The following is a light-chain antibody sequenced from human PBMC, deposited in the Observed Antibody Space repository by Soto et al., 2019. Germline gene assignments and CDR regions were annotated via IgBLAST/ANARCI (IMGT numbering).Light chain of an antibody. V-gene: IGKV3-20*01. CDR2: GAS. CDR3: QQFTSSLSLT. CDR1: QTVSSNY. J-gene: IGKJ4*01. Sequence: EIVLTQSPGTLSLSPGERATLSCRSDQTVSSNYLAWYQQKPGQAPRLLIYGASYRVSGIPDRFSGSGSGTDFTLALSRLEPEDFAVYYCQQFTSSLSLTFGGGTKVDIK.